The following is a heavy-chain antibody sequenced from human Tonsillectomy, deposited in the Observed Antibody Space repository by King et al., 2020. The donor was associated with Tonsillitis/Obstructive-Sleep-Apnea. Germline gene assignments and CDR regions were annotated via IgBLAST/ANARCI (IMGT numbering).Heavy chain of an antibody. J-gene: IGHJ4*02. V-gene: IGHV2-5*02. D-gene: IGHD2-2*01. CDR2: IYWDDDK. CDR1: GFSLSTSGVG. Sequence: TLKESGPTLVKPTQTLTLTCTFSGFSLSTSGVGVGWIRQPPGKALEWLALIYWDDDKRYSPSLKSRLTIAKDPSKNQVVLTMTNMDPVDTATFYCAHREENCISTSCPTLVGRNFDYWGQGTLVTVSS. CDR3: AHREENCISTSCPTLVGRNFDY.